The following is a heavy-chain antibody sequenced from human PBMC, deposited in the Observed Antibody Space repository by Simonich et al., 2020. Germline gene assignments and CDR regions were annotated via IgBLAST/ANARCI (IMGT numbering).Heavy chain of an antibody. CDR3: ARWAYSSSYFDY. V-gene: IGHV4-39*01. Sequence: QLQLQESGPGLVKPSETLSLTCTVSGGSISSSSYYWGWIRQPPGKGLECFGSIYYSGRTYYNPSLKSRVTISVDTSKNQFSLKLSSVTAADTAVYYCARWAYSSSYFDYWGQGTLVTVSS. CDR1: GGSISSSSYY. CDR2: IYYSGRT. D-gene: IGHD6-6*01. J-gene: IGHJ4*02.